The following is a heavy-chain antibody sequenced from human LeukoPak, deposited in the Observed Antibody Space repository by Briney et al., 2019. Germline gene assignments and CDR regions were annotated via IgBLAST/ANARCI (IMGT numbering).Heavy chain of an antibody. V-gene: IGHV4-59*01. D-gene: IGHD5-18*01. CDR3: ARDGGYSYGTNFDY. CDR1: GGSISSYY. Sequence: SETPSLTCTVSGGSISSYYWSWIRQPAGKGLEWIGYIYYSGSTNYNPSLKSRVTISVDTSKNQFSLKLSSVTAADTAVYYCARDGGYSYGTNFDYWGQGTLVTVSS. J-gene: IGHJ4*02. CDR2: IYYSGST.